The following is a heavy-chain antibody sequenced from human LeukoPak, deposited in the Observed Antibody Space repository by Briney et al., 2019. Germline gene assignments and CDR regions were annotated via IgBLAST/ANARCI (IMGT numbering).Heavy chain of an antibody. J-gene: IGHJ4*02. CDR3: ARDAYDFWSGYYRPPFDY. CDR2: IKQDGSEK. CDR1: GFTFSSYW. D-gene: IGHD3-3*01. Sequence: GGSLRLSCAASGFTFSSYWMSWVRQAPGKGLEWVANIKQDGSEKYYVDSVKGRFTISRDNAKNSLYLQMDSLRAEDTAVYYCARDAYDFWSGYYRPPFDYWGQGTLVTVSS. V-gene: IGHV3-7*01.